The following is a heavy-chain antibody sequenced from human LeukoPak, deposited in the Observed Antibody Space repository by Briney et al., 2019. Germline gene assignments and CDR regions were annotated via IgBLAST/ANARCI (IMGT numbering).Heavy chain of an antibody. D-gene: IGHD3-9*01. J-gene: IGHJ5*02. CDR1: GDSISSFY. Sequence: SETLSLTCSVSGDSISSFYWSWIRQPAGKGLEWIGRIFTSGSIIENPSLKSRLSMSVDVSKNQFSLKLSSVTAADTAVYYCARHHSEDPLRYFDSDWFDPWGQGTLVTVSS. CDR3: ARHHSEDPLRYFDSDWFDP. CDR2: IFTSGSI. V-gene: IGHV4-4*07.